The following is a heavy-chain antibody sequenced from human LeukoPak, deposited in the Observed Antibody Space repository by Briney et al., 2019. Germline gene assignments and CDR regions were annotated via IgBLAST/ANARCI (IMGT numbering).Heavy chain of an antibody. CDR2: IYYSGST. CDR3: ARDPSGYFNY. V-gene: IGHV4-39*07. D-gene: IGHD3-22*01. CDR1: GGSISSSYYY. Sequence: KTSETLSLTCTVSGGSISSSYYYWGWIRQPPGKGLEWIGSIYYSGSTYYNPSLKSRVTISVDTSKNQFSLKLSSVTAADTAVYYCARDPSGYFNYWGQGTLATVSS. J-gene: IGHJ4*02.